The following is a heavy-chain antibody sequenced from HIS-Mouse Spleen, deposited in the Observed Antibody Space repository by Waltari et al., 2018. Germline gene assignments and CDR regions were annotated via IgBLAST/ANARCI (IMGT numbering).Heavy chain of an antibody. CDR3: AKDLRPAYSSSPYFDY. Sequence: EVQLVVSGGGLVQPGRSLRPSVAASGLPFDGYALLWVRQAPGKGLEWVSGISWNSGSIGYADSVKGRFTISRDNAKNSLYLQMNSLRAEDTALYYCAKDLRPAYSSSPYFDYWGQGTLVTVSS. CDR1: GLPFDGYA. CDR2: ISWNSGSI. D-gene: IGHD6-6*01. J-gene: IGHJ4*02. V-gene: IGHV3-9*01.